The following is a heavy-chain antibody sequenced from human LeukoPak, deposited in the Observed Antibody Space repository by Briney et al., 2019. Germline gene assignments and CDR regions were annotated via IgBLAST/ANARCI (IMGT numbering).Heavy chain of an antibody. V-gene: IGHV1-46*01. CDR1: GYTFTSYY. D-gene: IGHD3-10*01. CDR2: INPSGGST. Sequence: ASVKVSCKASGYTFTSYYMHWVRQAPGQGLEWMGIINPSGGSTSYAQKFQGRVTMTRDTSTSTVYMELSSLRSEDTAVYYCAAIFSSIIGWFDPWSQGTLVTVSS. CDR3: AAIFSSIIGWFDP. J-gene: IGHJ5*02.